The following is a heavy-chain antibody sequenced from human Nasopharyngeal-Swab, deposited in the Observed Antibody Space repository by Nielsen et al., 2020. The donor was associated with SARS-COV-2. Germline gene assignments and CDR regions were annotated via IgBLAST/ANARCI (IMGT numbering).Heavy chain of an antibody. CDR1: GGSISSYY. Sequence: SETLSLTCTVSGGSISSYYWSWIRQPPGKGLEWIWYIYYSGSTNYNPSLKSRVAISVDTSKNQFSLKLSSVTAADTAVYYCARESPAAGTAFDIWGQGTMVTVSS. V-gene: IGHV4-59*13. CDR2: IYYSGST. D-gene: IGHD6-13*01. CDR3: ARESPAAGTAFDI. J-gene: IGHJ3*02.